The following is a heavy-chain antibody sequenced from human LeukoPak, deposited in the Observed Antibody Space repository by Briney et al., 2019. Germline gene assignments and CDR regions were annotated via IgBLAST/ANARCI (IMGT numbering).Heavy chain of an antibody. Sequence: PSETLSLTCTVSGGSINSYYWSWIRQPPGKGLEWIGYIYYSGSTYYNPSLKSRVTISVDRSKNQFSLKLSSVTAADTAVYYCAERSSGGWFDPWGQGTLVTVSS. CDR1: GGSINSYY. D-gene: IGHD1-26*01. CDR2: IYYSGST. CDR3: AERSSGGWFDP. J-gene: IGHJ5*02. V-gene: IGHV4-59*12.